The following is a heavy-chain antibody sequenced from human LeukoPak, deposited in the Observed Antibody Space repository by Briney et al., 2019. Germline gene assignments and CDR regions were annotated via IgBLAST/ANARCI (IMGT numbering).Heavy chain of an antibody. Sequence: GASVKVSCKASGYTFSSYGISWVRQSPGQGLEWMGWISAYNVNTNYAQKLQGRVTMTTATSTSTAYMELRSLRSDDTAVYYCARDGRVVPAAIPDIWGQGTMVTVSS. J-gene: IGHJ3*02. CDR1: GYTFSSYG. CDR2: ISAYNVNT. CDR3: ARDGRVVPAAIPDI. V-gene: IGHV1-18*01. D-gene: IGHD2-2*01.